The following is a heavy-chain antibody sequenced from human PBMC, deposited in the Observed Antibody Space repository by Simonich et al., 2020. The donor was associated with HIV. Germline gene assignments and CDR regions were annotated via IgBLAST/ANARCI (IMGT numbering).Heavy chain of an antibody. CDR3: ARGFYQRLYYFDY. V-gene: IGHV4-34*01. J-gene: IGHJ4*02. CDR2: INHSGRT. Sequence: QVQLQQWGAGLLKPSETLSLTCAVDGGSFSVYYWSWILQPPVKGLEWIGEINHSGRTNYNPSLKSRVTISVDTSKNQFSLKLSSVTAADTAVYYCARGFYQRLYYFDYWGQGTLVTVSS. D-gene: IGHD2-2*01. CDR1: GGSFSVYY.